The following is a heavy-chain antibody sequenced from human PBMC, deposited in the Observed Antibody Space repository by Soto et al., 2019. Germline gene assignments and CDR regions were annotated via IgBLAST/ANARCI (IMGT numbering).Heavy chain of an antibody. V-gene: IGHV3-23*01. CDR2: ISGSGGST. CDR3: ARGYCRGGSCYSGGFDY. Sequence: EVQLLESGGGLVQPGGSLRLSCAASGFTFSSYAMSWVRQAPGKGLEWVSAISGSGGSTYYADSVKGRFTISRDNSKNPLYLQMNSPRAEDTTVYYCARGYCRGGSCYSGGFDYWGHGTLVTVSS. D-gene: IGHD2-15*01. J-gene: IGHJ4*01. CDR1: GFTFSSYA.